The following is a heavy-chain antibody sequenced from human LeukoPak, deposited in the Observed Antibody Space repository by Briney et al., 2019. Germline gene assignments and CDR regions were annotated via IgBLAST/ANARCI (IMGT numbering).Heavy chain of an antibody. Sequence: GGSLRLSCVASGFTFTRHSMNWVRQAPGKGLEWISFINIWGSPTYYADSMKGRFTISRDNAKNSIFLQMNNLRVEDTAVYYCARDRGDSLVGADFGSWGQGILVTVSS. V-gene: IGHV3-48*01. D-gene: IGHD1-26*01. CDR3: ARDRGDSLVGADFGS. CDR2: INIWGSPT. J-gene: IGHJ4*02. CDR1: GFTFTRHS.